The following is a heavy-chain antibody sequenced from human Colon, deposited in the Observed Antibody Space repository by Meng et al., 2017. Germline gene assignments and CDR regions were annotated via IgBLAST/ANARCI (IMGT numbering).Heavy chain of an antibody. CDR1: GYSFTTFG. V-gene: IGHV7-4-1*02. CDR2: INTNTQEP. Sequence: QVQVVQLWYELRKPGASVKVSCKASGYSFTTFGINWVRQAPGQGLEWLGWINTNTQEPTYAQGFTGRYAFSLDTSVSTAYLQISSLESEDTAVYYCARKASGYSYSTNWGQGTLVTVSS. D-gene: IGHD3-22*01. CDR3: ARKASGYSYSTN. J-gene: IGHJ4*02.